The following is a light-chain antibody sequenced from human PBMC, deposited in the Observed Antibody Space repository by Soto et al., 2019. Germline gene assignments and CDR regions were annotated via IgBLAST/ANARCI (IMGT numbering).Light chain of an antibody. V-gene: IGLV4-60*03. CDR2: LEGSGSY. J-gene: IGLJ3*02. CDR1: SVHSSYI. CDR3: ETWDSNTRV. Sequence: QPVLTQSSSASASLGSSVKLTCTLSSVHSSYIIAWHQQQPGKAPRYLMKLEGSGSYNKGSGVPDRFSGSSSGGDRYLTISNLQSEDEADYYCETWDSNTRVFGGGTKLTVL.